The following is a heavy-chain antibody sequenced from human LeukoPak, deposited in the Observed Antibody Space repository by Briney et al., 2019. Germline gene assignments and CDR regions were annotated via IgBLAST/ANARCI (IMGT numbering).Heavy chain of an antibody. CDR1: GFTFTSSA. CDR3: AAEYGVPLQWDAFDI. CDR2: IVVGSGNT. D-gene: IGHD4-17*01. Sequence: SVKVSCKASGFTFTSSAVQWVRQARGQRLEWIGWIVVGSGNTNYAQKFQERVTITRDVSTSTAYMELSSLRSEDTAVYYCAAEYGVPLQWDAFDIWGQGTMVPVSS. J-gene: IGHJ3*02. V-gene: IGHV1-58*01.